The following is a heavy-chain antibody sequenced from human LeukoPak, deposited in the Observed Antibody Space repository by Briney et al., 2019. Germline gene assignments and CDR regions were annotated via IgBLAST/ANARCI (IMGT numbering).Heavy chain of an antibody. V-gene: IGHV3-30*04. CDR1: GFTFSSYA. CDR3: ATTTVTTFYAFDI. J-gene: IGHJ3*02. D-gene: IGHD4-17*01. CDR2: ISYDGSNK. Sequence: GESLKISCAASGFTFSSYAMHWVRQAPGKGLEWVAVISYDGSNKYYADSVKGRFTISRDNSKNTLYLQMNSLRAEDTAVYYCATTTVTTFYAFDIWGQGTMVTVSS.